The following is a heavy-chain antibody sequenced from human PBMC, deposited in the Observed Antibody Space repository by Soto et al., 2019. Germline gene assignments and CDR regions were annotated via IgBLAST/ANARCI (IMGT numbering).Heavy chain of an antibody. Sequence: PGGSLRLSCEASGFPFSGFDMHLVRQPTGKGLEWVSTIGTAGDTYYAVSVKGRFTISRDNAKNSLSLQMNSLRAGDTAVYFCARGQEVGYHFFDSWGQGTQVTVSS. CDR2: IGTAGDT. V-gene: IGHV3-13*01. J-gene: IGHJ4*02. D-gene: IGHD3-22*01. CDR1: GFPFSGFD. CDR3: ARGQEVGYHFFDS.